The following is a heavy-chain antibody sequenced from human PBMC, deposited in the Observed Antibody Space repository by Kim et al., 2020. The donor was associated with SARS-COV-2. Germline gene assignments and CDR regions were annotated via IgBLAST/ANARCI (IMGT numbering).Heavy chain of an antibody. V-gene: IGHV1-3*01. CDR3: ARNVGFH. Sequence: ASVKVSCKTSGYSFTNYAIYWVRQAPGKRLEWMGWINPGNGNTKYSQNFQDRLTLTRDASATTVYMELGSLRSEDTAIYYCARNVGFHWGQGTLVTVSS. J-gene: IGHJ4*02. CDR2: INPGNGNT. CDR1: GYSFTNYA. D-gene: IGHD1-26*01.